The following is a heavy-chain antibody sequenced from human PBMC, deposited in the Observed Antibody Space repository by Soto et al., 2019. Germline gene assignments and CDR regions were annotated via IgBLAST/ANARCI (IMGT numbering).Heavy chain of an antibody. CDR2: IIPIFGTA. V-gene: IGHV1-69*05. Sequence: GASVKVSCKASGGTFSSYAISWVRQAPGQGLEWMGGIIPIFGTANYAQKFLGRVSNTRDTSATTAYMELTSLTSEDTAVYYCARGPSSGCFDSWGQGTLVTVSS. D-gene: IGHD5-12*01. CDR3: ARGPSSGCFDS. J-gene: IGHJ4*02. CDR1: GGTFSSYA.